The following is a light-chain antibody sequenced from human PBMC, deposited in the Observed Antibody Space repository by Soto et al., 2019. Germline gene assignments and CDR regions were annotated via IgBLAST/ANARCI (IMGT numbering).Light chain of an antibody. V-gene: IGKV3-20*01. CDR3: QQYTGPPTT. CDR2: GAS. J-gene: IGKJ5*01. Sequence: ETVLTQSPGTLSLSPGERATLSCRATQSVNNDYLAWYQQRPGLAPRLLIFGASGRATGIPDRFSGSGSGTGFTLTISRLEPEDFAVYFCQQYTGPPTTFGQGTRLEIK. CDR1: QSVNNDY.